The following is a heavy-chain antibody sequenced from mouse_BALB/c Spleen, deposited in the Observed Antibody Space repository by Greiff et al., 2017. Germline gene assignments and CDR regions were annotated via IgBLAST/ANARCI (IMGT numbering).Heavy chain of an antibody. CDR1: GYTFTSYY. Sequence: QVQLQQSGAELVKPGASVKLSCKASGYTFTSYYMYWVKQRPGQGLEWIGEINPSNGGTNFNEKFKSKATLTVDKSSSTAYMQLSSLTSEDSAVYYCTRFDGYYAWFAYWGQGTLVTVSA. V-gene: IGHV1S81*02. CDR3: TRFDGYYAWFAY. CDR2: INPSNGGT. D-gene: IGHD2-3*01. J-gene: IGHJ3*01.